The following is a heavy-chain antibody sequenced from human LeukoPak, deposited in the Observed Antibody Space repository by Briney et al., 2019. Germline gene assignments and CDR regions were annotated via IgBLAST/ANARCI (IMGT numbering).Heavy chain of an antibody. V-gene: IGHV4-59*08. CDR3: AREGTGYYDSRGPFDY. CDR2: IYYSGST. D-gene: IGHD3-22*01. CDR1: GGSISSYY. J-gene: IGHJ4*02. Sequence: SEALSLTCTVSGGSISSYYWSWIRQPPGKGLEWIGYIYYSGSTNYSPSLKSRVTISVDTSKNHFSLKLSSVTAADTAVYYCAREGTGYYDSRGPFDYWGQGTLVTVSS.